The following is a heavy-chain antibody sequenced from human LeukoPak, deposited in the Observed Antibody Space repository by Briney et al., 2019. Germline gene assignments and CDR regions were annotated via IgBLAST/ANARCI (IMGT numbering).Heavy chain of an antibody. V-gene: IGHV1-69*13. J-gene: IGHJ4*02. CDR3: ARDKWVGATTNFDY. D-gene: IGHD1-26*01. Sequence: ASVKVSCKASGGTFSSYAISWVRQAPGQGLEWMGGIIPIFGTTNYAQKFQGRVTITADESTSTAYMELSNLRSEDTAVYYCARDKWVGATTNFDYWGQGTLVTVSS. CDR1: GGTFSSYA. CDR2: IIPIFGTT.